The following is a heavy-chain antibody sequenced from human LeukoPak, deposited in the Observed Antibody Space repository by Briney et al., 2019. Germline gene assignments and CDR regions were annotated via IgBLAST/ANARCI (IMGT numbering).Heavy chain of an antibody. CDR1: GFTFSSYG. J-gene: IGHJ3*02. CDR3: AKVGPGIAAAGTHFGAFDI. D-gene: IGHD6-13*01. Sequence: PGRSLRLSCAASGFTFSSYGMHWVRQAPGKGLEWVAVIWYDGSNKYYADSEKGRFTISRDNSKNTLYLQMNSLRAEDTAVYYCAKVGPGIAAAGTHFGAFDIWGQGTMVTVSS. CDR2: IWYDGSNK. V-gene: IGHV3-33*06.